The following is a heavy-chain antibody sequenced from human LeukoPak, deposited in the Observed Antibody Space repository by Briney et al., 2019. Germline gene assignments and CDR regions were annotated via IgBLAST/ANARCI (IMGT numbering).Heavy chain of an antibody. D-gene: IGHD3-22*01. CDR2: ISSSGSTI. V-gene: IGHV3-48*03. CDR1: GFTFSSYE. J-gene: IGHJ4*02. Sequence: GGSLRLSCAASGFTFSSYEMNWVRQAPGKGLEWVSYISSSGSTIYYADSVKGRFTISRDNAKNSLYLQMNSLRAEDTAVYYCARDQGTTYYYDSSGYPMPDYWGQGTLVTVSS. CDR3: ARDQGTTYYYDSSGYPMPDY.